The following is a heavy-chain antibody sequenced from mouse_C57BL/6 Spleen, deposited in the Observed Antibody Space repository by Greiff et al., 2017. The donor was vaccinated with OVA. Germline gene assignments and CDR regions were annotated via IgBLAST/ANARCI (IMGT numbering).Heavy chain of an antibody. CDR1: GFTFSSYG. D-gene: IGHD2-1*01. CDR3: ARQGLLYYGNSLYYFDY. J-gene: IGHJ2*01. CDR2: ISSGGSYT. V-gene: IGHV5-6*01. Sequence: EVKVVESGGDLVKPGGSLKLSCAASGFTFSSYGMSWVRQTPDKRLEWVATISSGGSYTYYPDSVKGRFTISRDNAMNTLYLQMSSLKSEDTAMYYCARQGLLYYGNSLYYFDYWGQGTTLTVSS.